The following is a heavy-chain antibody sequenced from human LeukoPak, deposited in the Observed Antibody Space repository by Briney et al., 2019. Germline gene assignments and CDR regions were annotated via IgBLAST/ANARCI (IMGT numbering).Heavy chain of an antibody. CDR2: ISSTGGTI. D-gene: IGHD5-12*01. Sequence: PGGSLRLSCAASGFTFRNYLMNWVRQAPGKGLEWVSFISSTGGTIYYADSVKGRFTVSRDNGKNSLLLQMNSLRAEDTALYYCARVSGYDLSWNDGGAFDYWGQGTLVTVSS. V-gene: IGHV3-48*01. J-gene: IGHJ4*02. CDR3: ARVSGYDLSWNDGGAFDY. CDR1: GFTFRNYL.